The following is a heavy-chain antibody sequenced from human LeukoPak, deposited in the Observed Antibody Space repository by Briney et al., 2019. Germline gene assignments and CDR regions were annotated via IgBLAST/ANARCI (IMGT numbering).Heavy chain of an antibody. D-gene: IGHD3-16*02. Sequence: SETLSLTCTVSGGSISSYYWSWIRQPPGKGLEWIGYIYYSGSTNYNPSLKSRVTISVDTSKNQFSLKLSSVTAADTAAYYCARDRYRVGFDPWGQGTLVTVSS. CDR1: GGSISSYY. V-gene: IGHV4-59*01. J-gene: IGHJ5*02. CDR3: ARDRYRVGFDP. CDR2: IYYSGST.